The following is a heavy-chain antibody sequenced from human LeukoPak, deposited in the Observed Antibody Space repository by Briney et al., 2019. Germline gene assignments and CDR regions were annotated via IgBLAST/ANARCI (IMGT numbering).Heavy chain of an antibody. CDR2: IYYSGST. D-gene: IGHD1-1*01. Sequence: PSETLSLTCTVSGGSISSGNYYWSWIRQPPGKGLEWIGYIYYSGSTNYNPSLKSRVTISVDTSKNQFSLKLSSVTAADTAVYYCARGGYRYYYYMDVWGKGTTVTVSS. J-gene: IGHJ6*03. V-gene: IGHV4-61*01. CDR1: GGSISSGNYY. CDR3: ARGGYRYYYYMDV.